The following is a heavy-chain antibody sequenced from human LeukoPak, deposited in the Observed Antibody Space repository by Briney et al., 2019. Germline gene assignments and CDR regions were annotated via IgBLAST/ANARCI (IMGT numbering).Heavy chain of an antibody. CDR3: AKDLSGAVAWKAFDY. Sequence: SGGSLRLSCAASGITLNIFAMNWVRQAPGKGLEWVSAITRSGTNTFYRDSVKGRFTVSRDNSKNTIFLQMNTLRADDTAVYYCAKDLSGAVAWKAFDYWGQGTLVTVSS. D-gene: IGHD6-19*01. CDR2: ITRSGTNT. V-gene: IGHV3-23*01. CDR1: GITLNIFA. J-gene: IGHJ4*02.